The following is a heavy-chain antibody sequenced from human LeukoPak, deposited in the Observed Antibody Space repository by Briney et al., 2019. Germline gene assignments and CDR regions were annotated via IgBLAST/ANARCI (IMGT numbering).Heavy chain of an antibody. Sequence: GGSLRLSCAASGFTFSSYWMSWVRQAPGKGLEWVANIKQDGSEKYYVDSVKGRFTISRDNAKNSLYLQMNSLRAEDTALYYCARVVSGAANDYWGQGTLVTVSS. V-gene: IGHV3-7*03. D-gene: IGHD7-27*01. CDR1: GFTFSSYW. J-gene: IGHJ4*02. CDR3: ARVVSGAANDY. CDR2: IKQDGSEK.